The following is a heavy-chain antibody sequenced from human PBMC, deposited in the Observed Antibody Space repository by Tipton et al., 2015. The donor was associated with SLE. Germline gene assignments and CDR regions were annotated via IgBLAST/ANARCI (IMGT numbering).Heavy chain of an antibody. CDR3: AGGVATSNY. V-gene: IGHV4-39*07. CDR1: GGSISSSSYY. CDR2: IYYSGST. J-gene: IGHJ4*02. D-gene: IGHD5-12*01. Sequence: TLSLTCTVSGGSISSSSYYWGWIRQPPGKGLEWIGNIYYSGSTYDNPSLKSRVTISADMSKNQFSLTLNSVTAADTAVYYCAGGVATSNYWGQGTLVTVSS.